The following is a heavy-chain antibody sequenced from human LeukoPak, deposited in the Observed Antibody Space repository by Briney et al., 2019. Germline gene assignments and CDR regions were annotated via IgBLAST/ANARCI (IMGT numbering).Heavy chain of an antibody. D-gene: IGHD3-10*01. Sequence: GSLRLSCAASGFTFSSYSMNWVRQAPGKGLEWVSSISSSSSYIYYADSVKGRFTISRDNAKNSLYLQMNSLRAEDTAVYYCARGGVRPVVANWFDPWGQGTLVTVSS. J-gene: IGHJ5*02. CDR2: ISSSSSYI. CDR1: GFTFSSYS. CDR3: ARGGVRPVVANWFDP. V-gene: IGHV3-21*01.